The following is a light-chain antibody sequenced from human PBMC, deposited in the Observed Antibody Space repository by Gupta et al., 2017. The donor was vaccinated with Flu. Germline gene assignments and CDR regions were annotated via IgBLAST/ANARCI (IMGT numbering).Light chain of an antibody. J-gene: IGLJ3*02. CDR3: VADAGSNSWV. CDR2: EVS. V-gene: IGLV2-8*01. Sequence: SALTQPLSASVSPGRAVTISCTGTSSDIGTYDYVSWYQQHPGKAPKLMIYEVSKRPSEVPDRFSGSKSGNTASLTVSERQAEDAADYYCVADAGSNSWVFGGRTKPTVL. CDR1: SSDIGTYDY.